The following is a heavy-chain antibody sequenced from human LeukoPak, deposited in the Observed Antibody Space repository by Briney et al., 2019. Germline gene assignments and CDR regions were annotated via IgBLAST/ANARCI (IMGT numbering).Heavy chain of an antibody. V-gene: IGHV3-30*18. CDR3: AKGLDDYVWGSYRPDHIDY. J-gene: IGHJ4*02. CDR1: GFTFSAYG. CDR2: ISYDGSNK. D-gene: IGHD3-16*02. Sequence: GGSLRLSCAASGFTFSAYGMHWVRQAPGKGLEWVAVISYDGSNKYYADSVKGRFTISRYNSKNTLDLQMNSLRAEDTAVYYCAKGLDDYVWGSYRPDHIDYWGQGARVTVSS.